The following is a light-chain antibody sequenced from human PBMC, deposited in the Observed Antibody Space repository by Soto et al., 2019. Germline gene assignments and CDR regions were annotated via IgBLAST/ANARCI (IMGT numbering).Light chain of an antibody. V-gene: IGLV2-14*01. CDR1: SSDVGGYNY. CDR2: EVS. Sequence: QSALTQPASVSGSPGQSITISCTGTSSDVGGYNYVSWFQQHPGKVPKLMIYEVSHRPSGVSDRFSGSKSGSTASLTISGLQAEDEADYYCTSFTNSYTWVFGRGTKLTVL. CDR3: TSFTNSYTWV. J-gene: IGLJ3*02.